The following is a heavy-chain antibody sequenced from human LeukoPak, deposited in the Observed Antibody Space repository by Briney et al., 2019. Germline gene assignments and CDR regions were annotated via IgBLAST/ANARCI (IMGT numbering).Heavy chain of an antibody. CDR1: GGSLSSTNYY. CDR2: IHYRGNT. V-gene: IGHV4-39*01. J-gene: IGHJ3*02. CDR3: ARQDSSGYYIPSAFDI. D-gene: IGHD3-22*01. Sequence: SETLSLTCTVSGGSLSSTNYYWSFIRQPPGKGLEWIGSIHYRGNTYYNPSLNSRTTISVDTSENQFSLKLSSVTAADTAVYYCARQDSSGYYIPSAFDIWGQGTIVTVSS.